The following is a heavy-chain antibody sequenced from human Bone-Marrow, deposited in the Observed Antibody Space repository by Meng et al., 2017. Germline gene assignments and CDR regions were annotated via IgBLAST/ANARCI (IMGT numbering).Heavy chain of an antibody. CDR3: ARDYVIVGATVPFDY. Sequence: ASVKVSCKASGYTFTSYAMNWVRQAPGQGLEWMGIINPSGGSTSYAQKFQGRVTMTRDTSTSTVYMELSSLRSEDTAVYYCARDYVIVGATVPFDYWGQGTRVTGSS. D-gene: IGHD1-26*01. J-gene: IGHJ4*02. V-gene: IGHV1-46*01. CDR1: GYTFTSYA. CDR2: INPSGGST.